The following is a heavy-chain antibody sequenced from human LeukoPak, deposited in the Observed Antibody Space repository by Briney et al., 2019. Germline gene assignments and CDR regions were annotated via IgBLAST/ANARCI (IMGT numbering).Heavy chain of an antibody. Sequence: QTGGSVRLSCVGSGFIFSNFWMHWVRQAPGKGLMWVSAIKTDGSSTSYVDSVKGRFTISRDNAKNTLYLQMNSLRAEDTAIYYCVNGITATSGWGQGTLGTVSS. CDR3: VNGITATSG. CDR1: GFIFSNFW. J-gene: IGHJ4*02. V-gene: IGHV3-74*01. D-gene: IGHD1-20*01. CDR2: IKTDGSST.